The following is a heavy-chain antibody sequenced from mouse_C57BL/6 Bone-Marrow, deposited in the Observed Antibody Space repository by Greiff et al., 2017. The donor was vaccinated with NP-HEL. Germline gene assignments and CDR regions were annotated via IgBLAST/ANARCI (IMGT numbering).Heavy chain of an antibody. CDR2: IYPGDGDT. V-gene: IGHV1-82*01. J-gene: IGHJ1*03. Sequence: QVQLQQSGPELVKPGASVKISCKASGYAFSSSWMNWVKQRPGKGLEWIGRIYPGDGDTNYNGKFKGKATLTADKSSSTAYMQLSSLTSEDSAVYFCASGLGYDGPDVWGTGTTVTVSS. D-gene: IGHD2-2*01. CDR1: GYAFSSSW. CDR3: ASGLGYDGPDV.